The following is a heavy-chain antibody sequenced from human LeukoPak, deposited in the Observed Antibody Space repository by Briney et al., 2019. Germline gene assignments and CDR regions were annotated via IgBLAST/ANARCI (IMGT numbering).Heavy chain of an antibody. V-gene: IGHV3-23*01. CDR3: ASNQPSPKDGNPRDY. Sequence: GGSLRLSCAASGFTFSNYAMSWVRQAPGKGLEWVSAITGGGGSTFYADSVKGRFTISRDNSKNTLCLQMDSLRAEDTAVYYCASNQPSPKDGNPRDYWGQGTLVTVSS. CDR2: ITGGGGST. CDR1: GFTFSNYA. J-gene: IGHJ4*02. D-gene: IGHD4-11*01.